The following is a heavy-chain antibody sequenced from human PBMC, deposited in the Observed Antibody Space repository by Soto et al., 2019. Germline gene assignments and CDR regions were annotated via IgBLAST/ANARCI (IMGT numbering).Heavy chain of an antibody. D-gene: IGHD2-21*02. CDR1: GFTFSSYA. CDR2: ISGSGGST. V-gene: IGHV3-23*01. Sequence: GGSLRLSCAASGFTFSSYAMSWVRQAPGKGLEWVSAISGSGGSTYYADSVKGRFTISRDNSKNTLYLQMNSLRAEDTAVYYCAKDGHPNCGGDCYLLFYFDYWGQGTLVTVSS. CDR3: AKDGHPNCGGDCYLLFYFDY. J-gene: IGHJ4*02.